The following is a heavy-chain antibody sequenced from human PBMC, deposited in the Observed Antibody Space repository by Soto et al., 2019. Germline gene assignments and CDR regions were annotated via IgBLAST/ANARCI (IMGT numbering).Heavy chain of an antibody. J-gene: IGHJ5*02. Sequence: RRLSCAASGFTFSSYAMHWVRQAPGKGLEWVAVISYDGSNKYYADSVKGRFTISRDNSKNTLYLQMNSLRADDTAVYYCARDLGIVVVPAAIRRVPWFDPWGQGTLVTVSS. CDR2: ISYDGSNK. V-gene: IGHV3-30-3*01. CDR1: GFTFSSYA. CDR3: ARDLGIVVVPAAIRRVPWFDP. D-gene: IGHD2-2*02.